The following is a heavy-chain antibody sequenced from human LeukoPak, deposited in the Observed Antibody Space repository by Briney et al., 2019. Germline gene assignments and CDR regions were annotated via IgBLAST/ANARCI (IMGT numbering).Heavy chain of an antibody. CDR3: AREFRFGELDP. CDR2: IYYSGST. V-gene: IGHV4-59*01. Sequence: SETLSLTCTVSGGSISSYYLSWIRQPPGKGLEWIGYIYYSGSTNYNPSLKSRVTISVDTSKNQFSLKLSSVTAADTAVYYCAREFRFGELDPWGQGTLVTVSS. CDR1: GGSISSYY. J-gene: IGHJ5*02. D-gene: IGHD3-10*01.